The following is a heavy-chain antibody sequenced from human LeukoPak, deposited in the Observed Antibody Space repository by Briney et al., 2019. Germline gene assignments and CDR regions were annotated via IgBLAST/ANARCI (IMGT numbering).Heavy chain of an antibody. V-gene: IGHV3-30*04. D-gene: IGHD2-2*01. CDR2: ISYDGSNK. J-gene: IGHJ4*02. CDR1: GFTFSSYA. CDR3: ARERVEGGNDIVVVPAAMALVY. Sequence: GGSLRLSCAASGFTFSSYAMHWVRQAPGKGLEWVAVISYDGSNKYYADSVKGRFTISRDSSKNTLYLQMNSLRAEDTAVYYCARERVEGGNDIVVVPAAMALVYWGQGTLVTVSS.